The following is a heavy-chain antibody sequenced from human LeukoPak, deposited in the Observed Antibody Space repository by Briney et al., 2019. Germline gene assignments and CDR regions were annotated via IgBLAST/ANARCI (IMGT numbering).Heavy chain of an antibody. D-gene: IGHD2-15*01. V-gene: IGHV3-30*02. CDR3: ANGDCRGGRCSSGAY. Sequence: SGGSLRLSCAASGFIFSNYGMHWVRQAPGKGLEWVAYTRDDGSKNWYGDSVKGRFTISRDNSKSTLYLQMNSLRGEDTAVYYCANGDCRGGRCSSGAYWGQGTLVTVSS. CDR1: GFIFSNYG. CDR2: TRDDGSKN. J-gene: IGHJ4*02.